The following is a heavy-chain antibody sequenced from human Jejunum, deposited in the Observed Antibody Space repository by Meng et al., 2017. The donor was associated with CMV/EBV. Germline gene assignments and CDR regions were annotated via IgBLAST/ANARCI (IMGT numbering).Heavy chain of an antibody. D-gene: IGHD3-10*02. V-gene: IGHV1-18*01. CDR1: GYIFANYS. Sequence: SGYIFANYSISCVRQAPGQGLEWMGWISAYNGNTYYTQKLQGRVTMTTDTSTSTAYMELRSLRSDDTAVYYCASDVPASGALFFDHWGQGTLVTVSS. J-gene: IGHJ4*02. CDR3: ASDVPASGALFFDH. CDR2: ISAYNGNT.